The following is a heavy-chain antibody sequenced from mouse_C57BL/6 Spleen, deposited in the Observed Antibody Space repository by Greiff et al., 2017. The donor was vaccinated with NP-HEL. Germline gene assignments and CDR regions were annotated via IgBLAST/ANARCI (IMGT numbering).Heavy chain of an antibody. Sequence: VQLVESGAELARPGASVKLSCKASGYTFTSYGISWVKQRTGQGLEWIGEIYPRSGNTYYNEKFKGKATLTADKSSSTAYMELRSLTSEDSAVYFCARRANWDGYFDYWGQGTTLTVSS. D-gene: IGHD4-1*01. V-gene: IGHV1-81*01. CDR2: IYPRSGNT. CDR1: GYTFTSYG. CDR3: ARRANWDGYFDY. J-gene: IGHJ2*01.